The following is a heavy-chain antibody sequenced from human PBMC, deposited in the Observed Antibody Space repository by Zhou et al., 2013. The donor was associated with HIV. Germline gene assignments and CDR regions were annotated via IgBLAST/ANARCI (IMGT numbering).Heavy chain of an antibody. CDR2: IIPIYGTT. D-gene: IGHD4-4*01. V-gene: IGHV1-69*06. Sequence: QVQLVQSGIEVKKPGSSVKVSCKASGGTFDHYSFNWVRQAPGQGLEWLGRIIPIYGTTKYTQKFQGRVTITADTSARTVFMELTSLRSEDTAVYYCASQRREVTTVTHLGYFGRGTPVTVSS. J-gene: IGHJ4*02. CDR3: ASQRREVTTVTHLGY. CDR1: GGTFDHYS.